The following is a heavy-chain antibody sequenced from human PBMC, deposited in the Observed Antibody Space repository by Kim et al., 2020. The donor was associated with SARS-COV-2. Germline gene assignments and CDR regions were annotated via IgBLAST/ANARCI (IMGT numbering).Heavy chain of an antibody. CDR1: GFTFSSYA. V-gene: IGHV3-23*01. CDR2: ISGSGGST. J-gene: IGHJ6*02. CDR3: AKDRRYGGNRIISMDV. D-gene: IGHD2-15*01. Sequence: GGSLRLSCAASGFTFSSYAMSWVRQAPGKGLEWVSAISGSGGSTYYADSVKGRFTISRDNSKNTLYLQMNSLRAEDTAVYYCAKDRRYGGNRIISMDVWGQGTTVTVSS.